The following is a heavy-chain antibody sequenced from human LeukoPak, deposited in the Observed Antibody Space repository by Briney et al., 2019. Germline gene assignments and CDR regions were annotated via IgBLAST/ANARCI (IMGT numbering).Heavy chain of an antibody. CDR2: MKQDGREQ. J-gene: IGHJ3*02. Sequence: GGSLRLSCVTSGFTFTNYWMTWVRQAPGKGLEWVANMKQDGREQYYVDSVKGRFTISRDNAKNSVHLQMNSLRAEDTAVYYCTRVVMFGLVIPQLVDAFA. D-gene: IGHD3-3*01. CDR1: GFTFTNYW. V-gene: IGHV3-7*01. CDR3: TRVVMFGLVIPQLVDAFA.